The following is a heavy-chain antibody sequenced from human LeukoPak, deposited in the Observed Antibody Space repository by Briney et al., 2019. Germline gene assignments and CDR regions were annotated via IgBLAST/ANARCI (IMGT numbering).Heavy chain of an antibody. Sequence: SETLSLTCSVSGGSISSYYWSWIRQPPGKGLEWIGYIYYSGSTNYNPSLKSRVTISVDTSKNQFSLKLSSVTAADTALYYCARGHYDILTGYYEYAFDIWGQGTMVTVSS. D-gene: IGHD3-9*01. CDR1: GGSISSYY. CDR3: ARGHYDILTGYYEYAFDI. V-gene: IGHV4-59*01. J-gene: IGHJ3*02. CDR2: IYYSGST.